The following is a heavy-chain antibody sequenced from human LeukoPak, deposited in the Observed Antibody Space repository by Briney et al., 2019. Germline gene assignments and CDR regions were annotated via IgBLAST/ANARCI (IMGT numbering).Heavy chain of an antibody. CDR1: GXTFSSYA. CDR2: ISVIGGST. J-gene: IGHJ6*02. D-gene: IGHD3-16*01. V-gene: IGHV3-23*01. CDR3: AAAYFGMDQYYYGMDV. Sequence: GGSLRLSWAASGXTFSSYALSWVRQAPGKGLEWVSSISVIGGSTYYADSVRGRFTISRDNPKNTLYLQMNSLRAEDTAVYYCAAAYFGMDQYYYGMDVWGQGTTVTVSS.